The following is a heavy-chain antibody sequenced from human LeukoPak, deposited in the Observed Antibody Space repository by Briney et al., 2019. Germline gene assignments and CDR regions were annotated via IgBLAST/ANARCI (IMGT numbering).Heavy chain of an antibody. V-gene: IGHV1-69*04. CDR1: VGTFSSYA. Sequence: SVNVSCKVSVGTFSSYAISWVRQAPGQGLEWMGRIIPIFGIANYAQKFQGRVTITADKSTSTAYMELSSLRSEDTAVYYCAREDRGAIVVVPAAKGGWFDPWGQGTLVTVSS. CDR2: IIPIFGIA. D-gene: IGHD2-2*01. CDR3: AREDRGAIVVVPAAKGGWFDP. J-gene: IGHJ5*02.